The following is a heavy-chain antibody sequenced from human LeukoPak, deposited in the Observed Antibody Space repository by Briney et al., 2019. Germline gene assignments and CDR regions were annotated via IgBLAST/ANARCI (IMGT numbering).Heavy chain of an antibody. CDR2: INHSGST. CDR1: GGSFSGYY. J-gene: IGHJ4*02. Sequence: SETLSLTCAVYGGSFSGYYWSWIRQPPGEGLEWIGEINHSGSTNYNPSLKSRVPISVDTSKNQFSLKLSSVTAADTAVYYCARSYSSSWIDYWGQGTLVTVSS. V-gene: IGHV4-34*01. CDR3: ARSYSSSWIDY. D-gene: IGHD6-13*01.